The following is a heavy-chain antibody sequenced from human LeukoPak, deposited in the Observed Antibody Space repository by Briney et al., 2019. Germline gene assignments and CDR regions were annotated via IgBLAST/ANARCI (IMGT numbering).Heavy chain of an antibody. CDR2: IYYSGST. J-gene: IGHJ4*02. CDR1: GGSISSSSYY. V-gene: IGHV4-39*07. CDR3: SMITSSNSFLPSFGY. Sequence: SETLSLTCTVSGGSISSSSYYWGWIRQPPGKGLEWIGSIYYSGSTYYNPSLKSRVTISVDTSKNQFSLKLSSVTAADTAVYYCSMITSSNSFLPSFGYWGQGTLVTVSS. D-gene: IGHD3-16*01.